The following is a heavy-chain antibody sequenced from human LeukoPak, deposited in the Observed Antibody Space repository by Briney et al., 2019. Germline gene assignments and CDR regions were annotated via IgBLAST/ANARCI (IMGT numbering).Heavy chain of an antibody. Sequence: PGGSLRLSCAASGFTFSSYGMHWVRQAPGKGLECVAFIRYDGSNKYYSDSVKARFTISRDNSKNTLYLQMNSLRAEDTAVYYCAKDLGYSSAPGMDVWGKGTTVTVSS. J-gene: IGHJ6*03. CDR3: AKDLGYSSAPGMDV. D-gene: IGHD5-18*01. CDR1: GFTFSSYG. V-gene: IGHV3-30*02. CDR2: IRYDGSNK.